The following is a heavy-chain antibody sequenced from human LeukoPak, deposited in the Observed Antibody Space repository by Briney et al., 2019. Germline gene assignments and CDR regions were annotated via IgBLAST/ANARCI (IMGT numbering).Heavy chain of an antibody. CDR1: GFTFSSYS. J-gene: IGHJ3*02. CDR2: ISSSSSYV. V-gene: IGHV3-21*01. Sequence: GGSLRLSCAASGFTFSSYSMNWVRQAPGKGLEWVSSISSSSSYVYYADSVKGRFTISRDNAKNSLYLQMNSLRAEVTAVYYCARDEGSGSNKGTFDIWGQGTMVTVSS. CDR3: ARDEGSGSNKGTFDI. D-gene: IGHD1-26*01.